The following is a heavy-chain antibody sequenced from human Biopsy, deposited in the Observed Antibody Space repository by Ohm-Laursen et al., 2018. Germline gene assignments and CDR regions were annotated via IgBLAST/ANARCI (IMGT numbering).Heavy chain of an antibody. CDR1: GGTFSSFG. CDR2: VNSMFGTT. CDR3: AKRGVERGRPLAY. V-gene: IGHV1-69*13. D-gene: IGHD1-1*01. J-gene: IGHJ4*02. Sequence: ASVKASCKASGGTFSSFGISWVRQAPGHGLEWMGEVNSMFGTTNYAQMFQGRVTITADESTSTAYMEVSSLRSEDTAVYYCAKRGVERGRPLAYWGQGTLVTVSS.